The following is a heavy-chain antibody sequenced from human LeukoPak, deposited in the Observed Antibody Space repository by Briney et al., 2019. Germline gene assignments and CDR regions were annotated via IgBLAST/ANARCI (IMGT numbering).Heavy chain of an antibody. D-gene: IGHD2-2*01. V-gene: IGHV4-34*01. Sequence: SETLSLTCAVYGVSFSGYYWSWIRQPPGKGLEWIGEINHSGSTNYNPSLKSRVTISVDTSKNQFSLKLSSVTAADTAVYYCARVRVCSSTSCYVGDYYYGMDVWGQGTTVTVSS. CDR2: INHSGST. CDR3: ARVRVCSSTSCYVGDYYYGMDV. CDR1: GVSFSGYY. J-gene: IGHJ6*02.